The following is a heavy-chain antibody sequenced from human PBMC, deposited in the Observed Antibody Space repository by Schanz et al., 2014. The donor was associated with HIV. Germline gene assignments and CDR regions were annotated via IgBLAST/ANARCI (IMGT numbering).Heavy chain of an antibody. D-gene: IGHD2-21*02. J-gene: IGHJ4*02. Sequence: QVQVQESGPGLVKPWQTLSLTCNVSGDSMSSDTYYWSWIRQRPEKSLEWIGYMSYSGSSFYSPSLKSRVEMSLGTSNEGFSLKLNSVTAADTAVYYCARGIRPSDRVYFFDYWGQGTLVTVSS. CDR3: ARGIRPSDRVYFFDY. V-gene: IGHV4-31*03. CDR1: GDSMSSDTYY. CDR2: MSYSGSS.